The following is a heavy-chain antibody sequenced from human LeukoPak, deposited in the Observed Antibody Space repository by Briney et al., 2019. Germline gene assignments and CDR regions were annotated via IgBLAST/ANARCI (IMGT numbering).Heavy chain of an antibody. V-gene: IGHV3-30*02. J-gene: IGHJ4*02. CDR1: GFTFRSYD. Sequence: GGSLRLSCAASGFTFRSYDMHWVRQAPGKGLEWVAFIRYDGSNKYYADSVKGRFTISRDNSKNTLYLQMNSLRAEDTAVYYCAKSRGWRLRLGGPDYWGQGTLVTVSS. CDR3: AKSRGWRLRLGGPDY. CDR2: IRYDGSNK. D-gene: IGHD3-16*01.